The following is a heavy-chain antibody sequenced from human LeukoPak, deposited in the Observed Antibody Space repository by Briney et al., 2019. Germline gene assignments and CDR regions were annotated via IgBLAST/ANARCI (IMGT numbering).Heavy chain of an antibody. Sequence: SGTLSLTCAVYGGSFSGYYWSWIRQPPGKGLEWIGEINHSGSTNYNPSLKSRVTISVDTSKNQFSLKLSSVTAADTAVYYCAREGYYDYVWGSYRPSYFDYWGQGTLVTVSS. V-gene: IGHV4-34*01. CDR1: GGSFSGYY. J-gene: IGHJ4*02. D-gene: IGHD3-16*02. CDR2: INHSGST. CDR3: AREGYYDYVWGSYRPSYFDY.